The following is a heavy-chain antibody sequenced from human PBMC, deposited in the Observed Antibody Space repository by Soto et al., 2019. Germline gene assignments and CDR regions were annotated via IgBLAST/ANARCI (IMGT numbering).Heavy chain of an antibody. CDR3: ARIGYSSSSFDY. CDR1: GFTFGVYW. CDR2: INQDGSVK. V-gene: IGHV3-7*01. D-gene: IGHD6-6*01. J-gene: IGHJ4*02. Sequence: GGSLRLSCAASGFTFGVYWMSWVRQAPGKGLEWVANINQDGSVKYYVDSVKGRFTISRDSAKNSLYLQMNSLKAEDTAVYYCARIGYSSSSFDYWGQGTLVTVSS.